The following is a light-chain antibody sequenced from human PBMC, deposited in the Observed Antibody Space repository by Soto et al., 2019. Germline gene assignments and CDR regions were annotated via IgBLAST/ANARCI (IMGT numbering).Light chain of an antibody. CDR3: SSYAGSNNLYV. CDR2: EVS. Sequence: QSVLTQPPSASGSPGQSVTISCTGTSSDIGVYNYVSWYQQHPGKAPKLMIYEVSKRPSGVPDRFSGSKSGNTASLTVSGLQAEDEDDYYCSSYAGSNNLYVFGTGTKVTVL. CDR1: SSDIGVYNY. J-gene: IGLJ1*01. V-gene: IGLV2-8*01.